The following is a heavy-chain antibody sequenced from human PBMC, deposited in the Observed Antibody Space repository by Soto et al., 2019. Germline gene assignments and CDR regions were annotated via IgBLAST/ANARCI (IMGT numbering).Heavy chain of an antibody. D-gene: IGHD3-3*01. Sequence: GGSLRLSCAASGFTFSSYSMNWVRQAPGKGLEWVSYISSSSSTIYYADSVKGRFTISRDNAKNSLYLQMNSLRDEDTAVYYCARDTDDFWSGSYGMDVWGQGTTVTVSS. J-gene: IGHJ6*02. V-gene: IGHV3-48*02. CDR1: GFTFSSYS. CDR3: ARDTDDFWSGSYGMDV. CDR2: ISSSSSTI.